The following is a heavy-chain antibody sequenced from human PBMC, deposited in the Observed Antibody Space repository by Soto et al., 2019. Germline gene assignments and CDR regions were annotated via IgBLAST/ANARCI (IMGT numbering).Heavy chain of an antibody. CDR2: ISAYNGDT. CDR3: ARDPPITGSLRGRPLMAV. J-gene: IGHJ6*02. V-gene: IGHV1-18*04. Sequence: QIQLVQSEAEVKKPGASVKVSCKASGYAFNSYGYSWVRQAPGQGLEWMGWISAYNGDTNVPQKFQGRVTMTTDTSTSTAYMELRRLTSDDTAVHYCARDPPITGSLRGRPLMAVWGQGTTVTVSS. D-gene: IGHD1-20*01. CDR1: GYAFNSYG.